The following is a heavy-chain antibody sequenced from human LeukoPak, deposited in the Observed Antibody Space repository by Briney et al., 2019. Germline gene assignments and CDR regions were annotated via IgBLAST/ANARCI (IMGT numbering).Heavy chain of an antibody. CDR2: TYYRSKWYN. V-gene: IGHV6-1*01. J-gene: IGHJ4*02. CDR1: GDIVSSNNAA. D-gene: IGHD5-12*01. Sequence: SQTLSLTCALSGDIVSSNNAAWNWIRQSPSRGLEWLGRTYYRSKWYNDYALSVKSRIIINSDTSKNQFSLQLNSVTPEDTAMYYCARTAASRVAWDYWGQGTLVTVSS. CDR3: ARTAASRVAWDY.